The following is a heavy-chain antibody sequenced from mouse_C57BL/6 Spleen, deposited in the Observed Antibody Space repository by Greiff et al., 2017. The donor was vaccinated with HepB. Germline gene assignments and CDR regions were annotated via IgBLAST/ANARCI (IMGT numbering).Heavy chain of an antibody. CDR1: GYTFTSYW. V-gene: IGHV1-7*01. Sequence: QVQLQQSGAELAKPGASVKLSCKASGYTFTSYWMHWVKQRPGQGLEWIGYINPSSGYTKYNQKFKGKATLTVDTSSSTAYMQLSSLTSEDSAVYYCAKDYYGSSYGYFDYWGQGTTLTVSS. J-gene: IGHJ2*01. CDR3: AKDYYGSSYGYFDY. D-gene: IGHD1-1*01. CDR2: INPSSGYT.